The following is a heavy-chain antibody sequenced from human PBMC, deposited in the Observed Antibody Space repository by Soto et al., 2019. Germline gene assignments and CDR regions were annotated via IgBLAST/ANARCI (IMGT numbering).Heavy chain of an antibody. CDR3: VRGTMAPGLDH. Sequence: GGSLRLSCAASGFTFSSYWINWVRQTPGKGLEWVANIKGDGSEKYYVDSLKGRFTISRDNAKNSLYLHMNSLRAEDTAVYYCVRGTMAPGLDHWGQGTLVNVSS. D-gene: IGHD3-3*01. J-gene: IGHJ4*02. CDR2: IKGDGSEK. CDR1: GFTFSSYW. V-gene: IGHV3-7*01.